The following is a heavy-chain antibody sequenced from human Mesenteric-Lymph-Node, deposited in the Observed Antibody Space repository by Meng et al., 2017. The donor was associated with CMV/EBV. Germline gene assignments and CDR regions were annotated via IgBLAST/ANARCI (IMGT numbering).Heavy chain of an antibody. CDR2: VNWNGGDT. CDR3: ARDSGVKFAYFDY. J-gene: IGHJ4*02. Sequence: GESLKISCAASGFTFDDYGMSWVRQAPGKGLEWVCGVNWNGGDTACGDSVKGRFTNSRDNVKNSVYLQMDSLRGEDTALYFCARDSGVKFAYFDYWGQGALVTVSS. CDR1: GFTFDDYG. D-gene: IGHD1-26*01. V-gene: IGHV3-20*04.